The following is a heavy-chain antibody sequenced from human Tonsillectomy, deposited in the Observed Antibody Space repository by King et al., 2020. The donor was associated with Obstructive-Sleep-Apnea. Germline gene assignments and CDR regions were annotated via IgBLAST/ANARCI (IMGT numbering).Heavy chain of an antibody. D-gene: IGHD3-10*01. Sequence: VQLVESGGGMVQPGGSLRLSCLASGFTFSNYAISWVRQAPGKGLEWVSAINTRGTTFYAGSVRGRVTISRDNSKYTVNLQVKSLRAEDTALYYCAKEGGGAGVYWIDSWGQGTLVTVSS. V-gene: IGHV3-23*04. CDR3: AKEGGGAGVYWIDS. J-gene: IGHJ4*02. CDR1: GFTFSNYA. CDR2: INTRGTT.